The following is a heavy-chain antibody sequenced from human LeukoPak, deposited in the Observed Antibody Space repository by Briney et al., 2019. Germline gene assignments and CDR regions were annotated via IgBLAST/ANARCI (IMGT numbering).Heavy chain of an antibody. CDR1: GYTFTSYY. D-gene: IGHD6-19*01. Sequence: ASVKVSCKASGYTFTSYYMHWVRQAPGQGPEWMGIINPSGGSTSYAQKFQGRVTMTRDTSTSTVYMELSSLRSEDTAVYYCARVLPLAVAGTGDFDYWGQGTLVTVSS. V-gene: IGHV1-46*01. CDR2: INPSGGST. J-gene: IGHJ4*02. CDR3: ARVLPLAVAGTGDFDY.